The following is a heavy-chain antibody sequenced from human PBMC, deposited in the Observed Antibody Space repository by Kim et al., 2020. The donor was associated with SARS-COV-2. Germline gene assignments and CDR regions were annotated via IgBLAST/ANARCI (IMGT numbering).Heavy chain of an antibody. CDR1: GFTFSSYA. CDR3: AKLARGWSVRYYGMDV. Sequence: GGSLRLSCAASGFTFSSYAMSWVRQAPGKGLEWVSAISGSGGSTYYADSVKGRFTISRDNSKNTLYLQMNSLRAEDTAVYYCAKLARGWSVRYYGMDVWGQGTTVTVSS. CDR2: ISGSGGST. V-gene: IGHV3-23*01. J-gene: IGHJ6*02. D-gene: IGHD3-3*01.